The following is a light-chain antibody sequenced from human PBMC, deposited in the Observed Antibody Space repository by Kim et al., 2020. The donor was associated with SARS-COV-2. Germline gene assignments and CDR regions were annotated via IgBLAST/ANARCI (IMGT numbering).Light chain of an antibody. CDR1: QSVSSSY. CDR3: QQYGSSRWT. Sequence: SPGERATLSCRASQSVSSSYLAWYQQKPGQAPRLLIYGASSRATGIPDRVSGSGSGTDFTLTISRLEPEDFAVYYWQQYGSSRWTFGQGTKVDIK. J-gene: IGKJ1*01. CDR2: GAS. V-gene: IGKV3-20*01.